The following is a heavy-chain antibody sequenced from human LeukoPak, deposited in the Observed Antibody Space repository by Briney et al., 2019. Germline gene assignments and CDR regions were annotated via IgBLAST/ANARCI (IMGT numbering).Heavy chain of an antibody. CDR2: INHSGST. CDR3: ARSAAAGDYYFDY. J-gene: IGHJ4*02. V-gene: IGHV4-34*01. CDR1: GGSFSGYY. D-gene: IGHD6-13*01. Sequence: SETLSLTCAVYGGSFSGYYWSWLRQPPGKGLEWIGEINHSGSTNYNPSLKSRVTISVDTSKNQFSLKLSSVTAADTAVYYCARSAAAGDYYFDYWGQGTLVTVSS.